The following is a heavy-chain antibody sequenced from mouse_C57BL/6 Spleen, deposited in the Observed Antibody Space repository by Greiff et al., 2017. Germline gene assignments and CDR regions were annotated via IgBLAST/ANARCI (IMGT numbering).Heavy chain of an antibody. CDR2: IYPGDGDT. CDR1: GYAFSSSW. Sequence: VKLQESGPELVKPGASVKISCKASGYAFSSSWMNWVKQRPGKGLEWIGRIYPGDGDTNYNGKFKGKATLTADKSSSTAYMQLSSLTSEDSAVYFCARFYDGYDYSMDYWGQGTSVTVSS. D-gene: IGHD2-3*01. CDR3: ARFYDGYDYSMDY. V-gene: IGHV1-82*01. J-gene: IGHJ4*01.